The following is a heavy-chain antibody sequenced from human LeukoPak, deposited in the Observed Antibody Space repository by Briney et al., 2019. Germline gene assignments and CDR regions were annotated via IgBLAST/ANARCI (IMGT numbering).Heavy chain of an antibody. D-gene: IGHD6-13*01. CDR1: GGTFSSYA. CDR2: IIPSLGIA. Sequence: ASVKVSCKASGGTFSSYAISWVRQAPGQGLEWMGRIIPSLGIANYAQKFQGRVTITADKSTSTAYMELSSLRSEDTAVYYCARDQVSAAADYFDHWAREPWSPSPQ. CDR3: ARDQVSAAADYFDH. J-gene: IGHJ4*02. V-gene: IGHV1-69*04.